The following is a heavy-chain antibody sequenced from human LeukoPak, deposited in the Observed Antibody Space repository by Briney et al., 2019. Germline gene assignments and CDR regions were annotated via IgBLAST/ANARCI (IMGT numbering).Heavy chain of an antibody. V-gene: IGHV1-18*01. D-gene: IGHD3-3*01. Sequence: ASVKVSCKASGYTFTSYGISWVRQAPGQGLEWMGWISAYNGNTNYAQKLQGRVTMTTDTSTSTAYMELRSLRSDDTAVYYCARARITIFGVVIMPDAFDIWGQGTMVTVSS. J-gene: IGHJ3*02. CDR3: ARARITIFGVVIMPDAFDI. CDR2: ISAYNGNT. CDR1: GYTFTSYG.